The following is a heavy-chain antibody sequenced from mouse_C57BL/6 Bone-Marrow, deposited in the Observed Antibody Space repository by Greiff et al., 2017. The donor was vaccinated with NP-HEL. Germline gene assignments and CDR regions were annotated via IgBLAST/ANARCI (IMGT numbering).Heavy chain of an antibody. V-gene: IGHV1-59*01. Sequence: VQLQQPGAELVRPGTSVKLSCKASGYTFTSYWMHWVKQRPGQGLEWIGVIDPSDSYTNYNPKFKGKATLTVDTSSSTAYMQLSSRTSEDSAVYFCARDYYGSCWGQGTTLTVSS. J-gene: IGHJ2*01. CDR1: GYTFTSYW. CDR2: IDPSDSYT. CDR3: ARDYYGSC. D-gene: IGHD1-1*01.